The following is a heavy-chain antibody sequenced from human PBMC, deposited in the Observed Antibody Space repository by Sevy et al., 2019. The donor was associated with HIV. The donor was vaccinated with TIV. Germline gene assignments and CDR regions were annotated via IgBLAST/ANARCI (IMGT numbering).Heavy chain of an antibody. CDR2: ISSSSSTI. V-gene: IGHV3-48*01. CDR1: GFTFSSYS. Sequence: GGSLRLSCAASGFTFSSYSMNWVRQAPREGLGWVSYISSSSSTIYYADSVKGRFTISRDNAKNSLYLQMNSLRAEDTAVYYCAGIHSSPYYYYGMDVWGQGTTVTVSS. D-gene: IGHD4-4*01. J-gene: IGHJ6*02. CDR3: AGIHSSPYYYYGMDV.